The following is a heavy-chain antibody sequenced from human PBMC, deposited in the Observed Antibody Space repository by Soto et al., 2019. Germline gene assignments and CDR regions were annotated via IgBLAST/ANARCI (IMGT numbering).Heavy chain of an antibody. D-gene: IGHD3-22*01. V-gene: IGHV3-11*06. CDR2: ISTSRNYK. Sequence: PGGPLSLSCTVSGFTLSGHFMAWVRQPPGKGLEWVSDISTSRNYKKYAASVKGRFSMYRDNARNSVYMQMNRTRADDTAVYYCARVSRDYSLYYFDYWGQGALVTVSS. CDR1: GFTLSGHF. CDR3: ARVSRDYSLYYFDY. J-gene: IGHJ4*02.